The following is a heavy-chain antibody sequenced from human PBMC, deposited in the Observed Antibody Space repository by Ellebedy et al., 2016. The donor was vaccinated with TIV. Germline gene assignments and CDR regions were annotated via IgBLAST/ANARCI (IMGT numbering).Heavy chain of an antibody. CDR2: IRQEGDEI. D-gene: IGHD4-17*01. V-gene: IGHV3-7*01. J-gene: IGHJ5*02. CDR3: ARRASYGDYAVQVNPWFDP. CDR1: GFNFRRYW. Sequence: GESLKISCAASGFNFRRYWMTWVRQAPGKGLEWVAKIRQEGDEIYYVESVKGRFTISRDNAKNSLFLQMNSQRVEDTAVYYCARRASYGDYAVQVNPWFDPWGQGTLVTVSS.